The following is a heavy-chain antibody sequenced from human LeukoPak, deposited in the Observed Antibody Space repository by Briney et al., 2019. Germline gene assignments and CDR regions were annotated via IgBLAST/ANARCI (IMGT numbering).Heavy chain of an antibody. J-gene: IGHJ4*02. Sequence: GGSLRLSCAASGFTLSSYWMSWVRQAPGKGLEWVANIKQDGSEKYYVDSVKGRFTISRDNAKNSLYLQMNSLRAEDTAVYYCAKDSTAVAGTIDYWGQGTLVTVSS. D-gene: IGHD6-19*01. CDR1: GFTLSSYW. V-gene: IGHV3-7*01. CDR2: IKQDGSEK. CDR3: AKDSTAVAGTIDY.